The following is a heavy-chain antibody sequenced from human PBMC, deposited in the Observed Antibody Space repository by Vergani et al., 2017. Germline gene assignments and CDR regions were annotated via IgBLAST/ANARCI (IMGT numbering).Heavy chain of an antibody. J-gene: IGHJ5*02. D-gene: IGHD3-10*01. CDR3: ARARFESVMATMA. Sequence: EVQLVESGGGLIQPGGSLRLSCAASGFTVSSNYMSWVRQAPGQGLEWVSVIYSGGSTYYADSVKGRFTISRDNSKNTLYLQMNSLRAEDTAVYYCARARFESVMATMAWGQGTLVTVSS. CDR1: GFTVSSNY. V-gene: IGHV3-66*03. CDR2: IYSGGST.